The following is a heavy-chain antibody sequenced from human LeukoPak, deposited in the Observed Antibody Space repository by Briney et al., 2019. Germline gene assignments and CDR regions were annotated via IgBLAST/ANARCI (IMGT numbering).Heavy chain of an antibody. Sequence: GGSLRLSCVASGFTFSSYAMTWVRQAPGKGLEWVSGISGSGTNTYYADSVKGRFAISRDNSKNTLYLQMNSLRAEDTAAYYCAKGTYGSRGHFDYWGQGTLVSVSS. CDR3: AKGTYGSRGHFDY. J-gene: IGHJ4*02. CDR2: ISGSGTNT. CDR1: GFTFSSYA. D-gene: IGHD3-22*01. V-gene: IGHV3-23*01.